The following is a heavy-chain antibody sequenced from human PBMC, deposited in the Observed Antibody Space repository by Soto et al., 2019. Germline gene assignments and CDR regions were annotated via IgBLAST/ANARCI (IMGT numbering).Heavy chain of an antibody. Sequence: RASVKVSCKASGYTFTGYYMHWVRQAPGQGLEWMGWINPNSGGTNYAQKFQGRVTMTRDTSISTAYMELSRLRSDDTAVYYCARGGYSYGPKQNDAFDIWGQGTMVTVSS. D-gene: IGHD5-18*01. J-gene: IGHJ3*02. CDR1: GYTFTGYY. CDR3: ARGGYSYGPKQNDAFDI. V-gene: IGHV1-2*02. CDR2: INPNSGGT.